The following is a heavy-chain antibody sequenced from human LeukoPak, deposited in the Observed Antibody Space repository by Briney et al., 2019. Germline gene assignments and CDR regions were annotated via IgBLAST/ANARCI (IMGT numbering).Heavy chain of an antibody. Sequence: SETLSLTCTVSGGSISSSSFFWAWIRQPPGKGLEWIGTVSYSGTTYYSPSLKSRVTISVDTSKNQFSLRLTSVTAADTALYYCAKLTCSSTFCLLDYWGQGTLATVSS. CDR3: AKLTCSSTFCLLDY. D-gene: IGHD2-2*01. V-gene: IGHV4-39*01. J-gene: IGHJ4*02. CDR2: VSYSGTT. CDR1: GGSISSSSFF.